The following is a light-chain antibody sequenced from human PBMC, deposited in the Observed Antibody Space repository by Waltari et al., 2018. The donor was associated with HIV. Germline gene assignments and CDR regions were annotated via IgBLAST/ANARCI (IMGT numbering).Light chain of an antibody. V-gene: IGKV3-15*01. CDR3: QQYNNWPRT. CDR1: QSLSSN. J-gene: IGKJ1*01. Sequence: EVVMAQSPATLSVSPGERATLSCRASQSLSSNLAWYHQRPGKDPRLLVYGASTRATGIPARFSGGGSGTEFTLTISGLQSEDFGVYYCQQYNNWPRTFGQGTKVEIQ. CDR2: GAS.